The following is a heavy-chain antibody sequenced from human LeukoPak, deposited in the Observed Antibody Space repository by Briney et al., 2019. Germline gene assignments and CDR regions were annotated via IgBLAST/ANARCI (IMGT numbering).Heavy chain of an antibody. V-gene: IGHV4-34*01. J-gene: IGHJ5*02. CDR3: ARRGPERWLQPGGFDP. D-gene: IGHD5-24*01. CDR2: INHSGST. CDR1: GGSFSGYY. Sequence: SETLSLTCAVYGGSFSGYYWSWIRQPPGQGLEWIGEINHSGSTNYNQSLKSRVTISVDTSKNQSSLTLYSVTAAVTAEYSCARRGPERWLQPGGFDPWGQGTLVTVSS.